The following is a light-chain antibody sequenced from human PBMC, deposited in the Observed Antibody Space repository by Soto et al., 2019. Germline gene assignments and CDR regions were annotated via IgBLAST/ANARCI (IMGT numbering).Light chain of an antibody. CDR2: EVS. J-gene: IGLJ2*01. Sequence: QSARTQPPSASGSPGQSVTISCTETSSDVGGYNYVSWYQHHPGKAPKLMIYEVSERPSGVPDRFSGSKSGNTASLTVSGLQAEDEADYYCSSYAGNNNLVFGGGTKLTVL. CDR1: SSDVGGYNY. V-gene: IGLV2-8*01. CDR3: SSYAGNNNLV.